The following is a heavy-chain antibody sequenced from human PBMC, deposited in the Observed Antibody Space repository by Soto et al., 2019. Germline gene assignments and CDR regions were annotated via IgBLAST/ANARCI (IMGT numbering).Heavy chain of an antibody. V-gene: IGHV4-31*02. Sequence: TLSLTCAVSGGSISSGGSFWSWIRQHPGKGLEWIGYIHHNGNTYYSPSLESRLSISADTSKNQFSLKLSSVTAADTAVYYCAGAASRDSSSFPYWGQGTLVTVSS. D-gene: IGHD6-6*01. CDR3: AGAASRDSSSFPY. CDR2: IHHNGNT. CDR1: GGSISSGGSF. J-gene: IGHJ4*02.